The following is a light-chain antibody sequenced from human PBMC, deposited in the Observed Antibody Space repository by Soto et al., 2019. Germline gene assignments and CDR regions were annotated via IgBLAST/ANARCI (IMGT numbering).Light chain of an antibody. Sequence: QSALTQPASVSGSPGQSITISCTGTSSDVGGYNYVSWYQQHPGKAHKLMIYDVSNRPSGVSNRFSGSKSGNTASLTISGLQAEDEADYYCSSYTSSSIYVFGTGTKLTVL. V-gene: IGLV2-14*01. CDR3: SSYTSSSIYV. CDR2: DVS. CDR1: SSDVGGYNY. J-gene: IGLJ1*01.